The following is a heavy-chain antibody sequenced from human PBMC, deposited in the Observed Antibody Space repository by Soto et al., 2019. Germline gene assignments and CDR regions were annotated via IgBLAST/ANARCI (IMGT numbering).Heavy chain of an antibody. V-gene: IGHV4-31*03. Sequence: SETLSLTCTVSGGSISSGGYYWSWIRQHPGKGLEWIGYIYYSGSTYYNPSLKSRVTISVDTSKNQFSLKLSSVTAADTAVYYCARTNYYGSGSYYSLGYYYYYMDVWGKGTTVTVS. CDR1: GGSISSGGYY. J-gene: IGHJ6*03. CDR3: ARTNYYGSGSYYSLGYYYYYMDV. CDR2: IYYSGST. D-gene: IGHD3-10*01.